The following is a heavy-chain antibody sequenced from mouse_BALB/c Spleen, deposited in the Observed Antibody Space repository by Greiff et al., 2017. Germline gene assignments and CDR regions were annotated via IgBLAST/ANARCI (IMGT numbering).Heavy chain of an antibody. V-gene: IGHV14-3*02. D-gene: IGHD2-4*01. J-gene: IGHJ4*01. CDR2: IDPANGNT. CDR1: GFNIKDTY. Sequence: VQLQQSGAELVKPGASVKLSCTASGFNIKDTYMHWVKQRPEQGLEWIGRIDPANGNTKYDPKFQGKATITADTSSNTAYLQLSSLTSEDTAVYYCARSTMITHYYAMDYWGQGTSVTVSS. CDR3: ARSTMITHYYAMDY.